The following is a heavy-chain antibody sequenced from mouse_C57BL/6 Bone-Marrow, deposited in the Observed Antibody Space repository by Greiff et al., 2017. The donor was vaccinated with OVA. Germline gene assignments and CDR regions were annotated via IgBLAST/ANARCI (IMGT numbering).Heavy chain of an antibody. CDR1: GFTFSSYA. D-gene: IGHD2-5*01. CDR2: ISDGGSYT. CDR3: ASTYSNSFAY. J-gene: IGHJ3*01. Sequence: EVKLMESGGGLVKPGGSLKLSCAASGFTFSSYAMSWVRQTPEKRLEWVATISDGGSYTYYPDNVKGRFTISRDNAKNNLYLQMSHLKSEDTAMYYCASTYSNSFAYGGQGTLVTVSA. V-gene: IGHV5-4*03.